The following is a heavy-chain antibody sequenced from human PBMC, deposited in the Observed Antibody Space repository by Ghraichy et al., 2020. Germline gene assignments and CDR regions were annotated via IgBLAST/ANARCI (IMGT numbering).Heavy chain of an antibody. D-gene: IGHD3-3*01. CDR3: ATPGGQNFWSGFSFLDYYYGMDV. Sequence: ASVKVSCKASGYTFTSYDINWVRQATGQGLEWMGWMNPNSGNTGYAQKFQGRVTMTRNTSISTAYMELSSLRSEDTAVYYCATPGGQNFWSGFSFLDYYYGMDVWGQGTTVTVSS. CDR1: GYTFTSYD. CDR2: MNPNSGNT. J-gene: IGHJ6*02. V-gene: IGHV1-8*01.